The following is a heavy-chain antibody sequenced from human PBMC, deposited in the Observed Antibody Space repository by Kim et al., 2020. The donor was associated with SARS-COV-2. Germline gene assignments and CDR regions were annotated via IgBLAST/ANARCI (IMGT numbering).Heavy chain of an antibody. Sequence: GGSLRLSCAASGFIFSNYNMKWVRQAPGKGLEWVSYISSSGTTIYYANSVRGRFTISRDNAKNSLYLQMNSLRPEDTAVYFCARWGGVSSGFLGPFDDWGHGTLVTVSS. CDR3: ARWGGVSSGFLGPFDD. CDR2: ISSSGTTI. J-gene: IGHJ4*01. V-gene: IGHV3-48*01. CDR1: GFIFSNYN. D-gene: IGHD3-3*01.